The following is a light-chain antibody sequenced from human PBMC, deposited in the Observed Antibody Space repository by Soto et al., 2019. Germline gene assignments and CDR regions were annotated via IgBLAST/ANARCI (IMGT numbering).Light chain of an antibody. Sequence: DIQMTQSPSTLSASVGDRVTITCRASQIIRNWLAWYQQKPGKAPNLLIYDASTLESGVPSRFSGSGSGTEFSLTISSLPPGDFATYYCHQYNSYPRTFGQGTTVEIK. CDR3: HQYNSYPRT. V-gene: IGKV1-5*01. CDR2: DAS. J-gene: IGKJ1*01. CDR1: QIIRNW.